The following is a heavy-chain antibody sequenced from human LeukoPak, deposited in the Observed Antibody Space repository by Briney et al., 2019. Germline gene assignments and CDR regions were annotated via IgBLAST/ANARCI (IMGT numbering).Heavy chain of an antibody. V-gene: IGHV1-18*04. CDR1: GYTFTSYG. CDR2: ISAYNGNT. Sequence: ASVKVSCKASGYTFTSYGISGVRRAPGQGVEWMGWISAYNGNTNYAQKLQGRVTMTTDPSTSTAYMELRSLRSDDTAVYCCARVSGLESPEVSDYWGQGTLVTVSS. J-gene: IGHJ4*02. CDR3: ARVSGLESPEVSDY. D-gene: IGHD3-22*01.